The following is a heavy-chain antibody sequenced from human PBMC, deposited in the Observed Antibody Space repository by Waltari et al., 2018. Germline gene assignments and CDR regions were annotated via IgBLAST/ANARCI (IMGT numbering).Heavy chain of an antibody. Sequence: QVQLQESGPGLVKPSETLSLTCTVSGYSISSGYYWGWIRQPPGKGLEWIGSIYHSGSTSYNPSLESRVTISVDTSRNQFSLKRSAVTAADTAVYYCARIPRGDIVVVPAGEYYFDYWGQGTLVTVSS. D-gene: IGHD2-2*01. CDR3: ARIPRGDIVVVPAGEYYFDY. CDR2: IYHSGST. CDR1: GYSISSGYY. J-gene: IGHJ4*02. V-gene: IGHV4-38-2*02.